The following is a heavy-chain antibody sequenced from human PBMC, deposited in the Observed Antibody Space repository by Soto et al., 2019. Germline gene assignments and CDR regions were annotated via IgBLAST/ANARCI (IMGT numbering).Heavy chain of an antibody. J-gene: IGHJ4*02. Sequence: EVQLVESGGGLVQPGGSLRLSCAASGFTFSSYWMSWVRQAPGKGLERVANIKQDGSEKYNVDSVKGRFTISRDNAKNSLYLQMNSLRAEDTAVYYCARGGQQLGIYYFDYWGQGTLVTVSS. CDR1: GFTFSSYW. D-gene: IGHD6-13*01. V-gene: IGHV3-7*01. CDR2: IKQDGSEK. CDR3: ARGGQQLGIYYFDY.